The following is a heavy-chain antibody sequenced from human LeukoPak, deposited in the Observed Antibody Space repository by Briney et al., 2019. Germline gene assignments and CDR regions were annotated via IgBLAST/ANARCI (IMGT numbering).Heavy chain of an antibody. V-gene: IGHV1-24*01. Sequence: ASVKVSCKVSGYTLTGLSMHWVRQAPGKGLEWMGGFDPEDGETIYAQKFQGRVTMSEDTSTDTAYMELSSLRAEDTAVYYCAKGRGFPKVRYYFDYWGQGTLVTVSS. CDR1: GYTLTGLS. CDR2: FDPEDGET. CDR3: AKGRGFPKVRYYFDY. J-gene: IGHJ4*02. D-gene: IGHD3-10*01.